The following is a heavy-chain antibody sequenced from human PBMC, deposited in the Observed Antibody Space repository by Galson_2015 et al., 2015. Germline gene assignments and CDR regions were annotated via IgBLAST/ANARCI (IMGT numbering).Heavy chain of an antibody. CDR1: GIRFRNYG. V-gene: IGHV3-33*01. CDR2: IYYDGSNK. J-gene: IGHJ4*02. Sequence: SLRLSCATSGIRFRNYGMHWVRQAPGKGLDWVAIIYYDGSNKFYADSVRGRFTISRDNSKSTLFLQMNNLRAEDAALYYCATDQRQNYFDYWGQGTLVTVSS. CDR3: ATDQRQNYFDY.